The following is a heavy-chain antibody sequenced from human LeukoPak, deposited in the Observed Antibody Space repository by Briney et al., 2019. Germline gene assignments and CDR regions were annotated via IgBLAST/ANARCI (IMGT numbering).Heavy chain of an antibody. CDR1: GFTVSSNY. J-gene: IGHJ4*02. V-gene: IGHV3-53*01. Sequence: GGSLRLSCAASGFTVSSNYMSWVRQAPGKGLEWVSVIYSGGSTYYADSVKGRFTISRDNSKNTLYLQMNSLRVEDTAVYYCARESYGDYVDYWGQGTLVTVSS. D-gene: IGHD4-17*01. CDR3: ARESYGDYVDY. CDR2: IYSGGST.